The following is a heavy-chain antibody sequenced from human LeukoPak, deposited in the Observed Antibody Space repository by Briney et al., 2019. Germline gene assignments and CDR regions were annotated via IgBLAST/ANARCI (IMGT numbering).Heavy chain of an antibody. J-gene: IGHJ4*02. D-gene: IGHD3-22*01. V-gene: IGHV3-30*04. CDR2: ISYDGSNK. Sequence: GGSLRLSCAASGFTFSSYAMHWVRQAPGKGLEWVAVISYDGSNKYYADSVKGRFTISRDNSKNTLYLQMNSLRAEDTAVYYCARGRYYDSSDALDYWGQGTLVTVSS. CDR1: GFTFSSYA. CDR3: ARGRYYDSSDALDY.